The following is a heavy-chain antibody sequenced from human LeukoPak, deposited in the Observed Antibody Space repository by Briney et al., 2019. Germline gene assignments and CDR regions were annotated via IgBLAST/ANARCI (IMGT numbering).Heavy chain of an antibody. J-gene: IGHJ4*02. Sequence: SQTLSLTSTVSGGSISSGGYYWSWIRQHPGKGLEWIGYIYYSGSTYYNPSLKSRVTISVDTSKNQFSLKLSSVTAADTAVYYCARFAYCGGHCWYYFDYWGQGSLVTVSS. V-gene: IGHV4-31*03. CDR2: IYYSGST. CDR3: ARFAYCGGHCWYYFDY. CDR1: GGSISSGGYY. D-gene: IGHD2-21*02.